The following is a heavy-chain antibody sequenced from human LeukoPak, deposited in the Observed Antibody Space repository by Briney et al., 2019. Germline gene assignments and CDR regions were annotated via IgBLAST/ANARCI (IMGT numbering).Heavy chain of an antibody. Sequence: SVKVSCKASGGTFSSYAISWVRQAPGQGLEWMGRIIPTLGITNYAQKFQGRVTITADKSTSTAYMELSSLRSEDTAVYYCARDVHKSSGAMADDYWGQGTLVTVSS. J-gene: IGHJ4*02. CDR3: ARDVHKSSGAMADDY. CDR1: GGTFSSYA. CDR2: IIPTLGIT. V-gene: IGHV1-69*04. D-gene: IGHD5-18*01.